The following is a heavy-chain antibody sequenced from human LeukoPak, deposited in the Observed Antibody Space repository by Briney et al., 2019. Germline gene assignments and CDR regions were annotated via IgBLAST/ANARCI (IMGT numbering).Heavy chain of an antibody. D-gene: IGHD1-26*01. CDR3: AAGRSQWELLR. CDR1: GFTFTSSA. J-gene: IGHJ4*02. CDR2: IVVGSGNT. Sequence: GTSVKVSCKASGFTFTSSAVQWMRQARGQRLEWIGWIVVGSGNTNYAQKFQERVTITRDMSTSTAYMELSSLRSEDTAVYYCAAGRSQWELLRWGQGTLVTVSS. V-gene: IGHV1-58*01.